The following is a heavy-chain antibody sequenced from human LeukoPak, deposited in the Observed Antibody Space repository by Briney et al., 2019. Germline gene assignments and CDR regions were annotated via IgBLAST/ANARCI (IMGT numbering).Heavy chain of an antibody. CDR3: ASTLNSDAFDI. CDR1: GYTLTELS. J-gene: IGHJ3*02. Sequence: ASVKVSCKVSGYTLTELSMHWVRQAPGQGLEWMGIINPSGGSTSYAQKFQGRVTMTRDTSTSTVYMELSSLRSEDTAVYYCASTLNSDAFDIWGQGTMVTVSS. CDR2: INPSGGST. D-gene: IGHD1/OR15-1a*01. V-gene: IGHV1-46*01.